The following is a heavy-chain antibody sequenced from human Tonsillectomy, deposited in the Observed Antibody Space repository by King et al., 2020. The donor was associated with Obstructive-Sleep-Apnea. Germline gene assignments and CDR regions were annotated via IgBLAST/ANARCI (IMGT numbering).Heavy chain of an antibody. CDR3: ARDPPRIAAAGDFDY. V-gene: IGHV3-7*03. CDR2: IKQDGSEK. CDR1: GFTFSSYW. D-gene: IGHD6-13*01. Sequence: VQLVESGGGLVQPGGSLRLSCAASGFTFSSYWMSWVRQAPGKGLEWVANIKQDGSEKYYVDSVKGRFTISRDTAKNSLDLQMNSLRAEDTAVYYCARDPPRIAAAGDFDYWGQGTLVTVSS. J-gene: IGHJ4*02.